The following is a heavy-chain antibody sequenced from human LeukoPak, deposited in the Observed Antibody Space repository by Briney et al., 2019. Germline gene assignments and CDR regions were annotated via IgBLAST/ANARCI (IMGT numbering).Heavy chain of an antibody. V-gene: IGHV3-23*01. D-gene: IGHD3-22*01. J-gene: IGHJ4*02. Sequence: PGGSLRLSCAASGFTFSIYTMNWVRQAPGKGLEWVGAISGSGDDTYYADSVEGRFTISRDNSKNTLYLQMSSLRAEDTAVYYCATDYDKSGYYGRQDYWGQGSLVTVSS. CDR3: ATDYDKSGYYGRQDY. CDR2: ISGSGDDT. CDR1: GFTFSIYT.